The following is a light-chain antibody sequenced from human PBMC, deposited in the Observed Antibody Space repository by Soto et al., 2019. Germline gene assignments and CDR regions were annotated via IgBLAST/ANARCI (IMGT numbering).Light chain of an antibody. V-gene: IGLV2-8*01. CDR1: SSDVGGYNY. J-gene: IGLJ2*01. CDR3: SSYAGSNNLI. Sequence: QSALTQPPSASGXPXXXXXISCTGTSSDVGGYNYVSWYQQHPGKAPKLMISEVTKRPSGVPDRFSGSKSGNTASLTVSGLEADDEADYFCSSYAGSNNLIFGGGTKVTVL. CDR2: EVT.